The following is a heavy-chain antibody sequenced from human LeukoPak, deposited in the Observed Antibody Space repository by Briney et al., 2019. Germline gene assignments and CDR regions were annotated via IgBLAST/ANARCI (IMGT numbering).Heavy chain of an antibody. Sequence: RGSLRLSCAASGFTVSTNYMSWVRQAPGKGLEWVSVIYSDGRTYYADSVNGRFTISRDNSKNTLYLQMNSLRAEDTAVYYCARDSGRFDVFDIWGQPTMV. CDR1: GFTVSTNY. D-gene: IGHD3-10*01. CDR2: IYSDGRT. J-gene: IGHJ3*02. CDR3: ARDSGRFDVFDI. V-gene: IGHV3-53*01.